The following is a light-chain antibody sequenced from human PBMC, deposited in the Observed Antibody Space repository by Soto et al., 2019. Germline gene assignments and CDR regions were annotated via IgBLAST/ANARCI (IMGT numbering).Light chain of an antibody. CDR3: AAWDESQTGSVV. CDR2: NSD. J-gene: IGLJ2*01. CDR1: RSNIGTNP. Sequence: QSVLTQPPSASGTLGQRVTISCSGSRSNIGTNPVNWYQQFPGTAPKLLIYNSDQRPSGVPDRFSGSKSGTSASLAISGLQSEDEAGYYCAAWDESQTGSVVFGGGTKLTVL. V-gene: IGLV1-44*01.